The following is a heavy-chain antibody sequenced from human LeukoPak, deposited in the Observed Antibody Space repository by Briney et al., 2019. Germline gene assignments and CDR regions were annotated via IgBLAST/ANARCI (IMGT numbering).Heavy chain of an antibody. V-gene: IGHV1-18*01. Sequence: GASVKVSCKASGGTFSSYAISWVRQAPGQGLEWMGWISTYNGHTKYAQRLQGRVTMTTDPSTSTAYMELRSLRSDDTAVYYCARGSPPRRHYDSSGYYSYYFDYWGQGTLVTVSS. J-gene: IGHJ4*02. CDR2: ISTYNGHT. D-gene: IGHD3-22*01. CDR3: ARGSPPRRHYDSSGYYSYYFDY. CDR1: GGTFSSYA.